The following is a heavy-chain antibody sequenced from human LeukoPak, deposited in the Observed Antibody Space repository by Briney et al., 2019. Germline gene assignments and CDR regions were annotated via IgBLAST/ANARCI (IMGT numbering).Heavy chain of an antibody. V-gene: IGHV3-23*01. CDR3: AKDQGYSGYELFDY. CDR1: GFTFSNYA. D-gene: IGHD5-12*01. CDR2: ISIDGINT. J-gene: IGHJ4*02. Sequence: GGSLRLSCAASGFTFSNYAMSWVRQAPGKGLEWVSAISIDGINTYYADSVKGRFTISRDNSKNTLYLQVNSLRVEDTALYYCAKDQGYSGYELFDYWGQGTLVTDSS.